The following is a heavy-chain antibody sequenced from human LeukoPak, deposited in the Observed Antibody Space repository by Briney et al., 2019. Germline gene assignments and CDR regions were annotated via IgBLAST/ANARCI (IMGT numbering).Heavy chain of an antibody. CDR1: GFSFSTYW. CDR3: VGDPGDY. J-gene: IGHJ4*02. V-gene: IGHV3-7*01. Sequence: GGSLRLSCTASGFSFSTYWMRWVRQAPGKGLEWVAHIKHDGTEKHYVDSVKGRFTISRDNAKNSLYLQMNTLRAEDTAVYYCVGDPGDYWGQGTLVTVSS. CDR2: IKHDGTEK.